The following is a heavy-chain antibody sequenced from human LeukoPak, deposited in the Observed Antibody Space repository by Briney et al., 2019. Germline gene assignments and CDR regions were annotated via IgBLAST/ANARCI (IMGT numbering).Heavy chain of an antibody. CDR3: ASAHSSSRAYFDY. CDR1: GFTFSNCA. D-gene: IGHD6-13*01. V-gene: IGHV3-33*01. CDR2: VWYDGSNK. J-gene: IGHJ4*02. Sequence: GGSLRLSCAASGFTFSNCAMHWVRQAPGKGLEWVAVVWYDGSNKYYADSVKGRFTISRDNSKNTLYLQMNSLRAEDTAVYYCASAHSSSRAYFDYWGPGTLATVSS.